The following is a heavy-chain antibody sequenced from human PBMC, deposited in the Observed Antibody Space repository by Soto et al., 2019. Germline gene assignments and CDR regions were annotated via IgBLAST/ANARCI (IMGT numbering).Heavy chain of an antibody. CDR3: GRDLLSGALRFVEIDY. CDR2: ISAYNGNT. J-gene: IGHJ4*02. D-gene: IGHD3-3*01. Sequence: QVQLVQSGAEVKKPGASVKVSCKASGYTFTSYGISWVLQATGQGLEWMGWISAYNGNTNYAQKLQGRVTMTTDTPTNTAYMELRSLRSDDTAVYYCGRDLLSGALRFVEIDYWGQGTLVTVSS. V-gene: IGHV1-18*04. CDR1: GYTFTSYG.